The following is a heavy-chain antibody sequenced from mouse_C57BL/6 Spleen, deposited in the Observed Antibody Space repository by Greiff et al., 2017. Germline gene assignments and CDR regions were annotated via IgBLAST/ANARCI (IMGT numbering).Heavy chain of an antibody. CDR1: GFSLTSYG. Sequence: VNVVESGPGVVQPSQSLSITCTVSGFSLTSYGVHWVRQSPGKGLEWLGVIWRGGSTDYNAAVMSRLSITKDNAKSQVFFKMNSLQADDTAIYYWDKGRDYDGTGDVWGTGTTVTVSS. CDR3: DKGRDYDGTGDV. CDR2: IWRGGST. D-gene: IGHD1-1*01. V-gene: IGHV2-5*01. J-gene: IGHJ1*03.